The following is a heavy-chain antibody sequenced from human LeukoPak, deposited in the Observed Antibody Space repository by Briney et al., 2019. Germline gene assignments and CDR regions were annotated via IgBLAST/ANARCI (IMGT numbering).Heavy chain of an antibody. CDR1: GGSISSGSYY. V-gene: IGHV4-61*02. Sequence: SETLSLTCTVSGGSISSGSYYWSWIRQPAGKGLEWIGRIYTSGSTNYNPSLKSRVTISVDTSKNQFSLKLSSVTAADTAVYYCASRRHRSAWFDPWGQGTLVTVSS. CDR2: IYTSGST. J-gene: IGHJ5*02. CDR3: ASRRHRSAWFDP.